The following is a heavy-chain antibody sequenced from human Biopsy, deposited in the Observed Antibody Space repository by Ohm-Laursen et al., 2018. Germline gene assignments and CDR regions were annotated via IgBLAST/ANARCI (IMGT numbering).Heavy chain of an antibody. CDR2: IYYTGNT. D-gene: IGHD7-27*01. J-gene: IGHJ4*02. V-gene: IGHV4-59*01. CDR3: ARLTGDPSY. Sequence: SETLSLTWSVSGGSIKSYYWNWIRQSPGKGLEWIGFIYYTGNTNYNPSLKSRATISVDTSKNQFSLKVISVTAADTAVYYCARLTGDPSYWGQGILVTVSS. CDR1: GGSIKSYY.